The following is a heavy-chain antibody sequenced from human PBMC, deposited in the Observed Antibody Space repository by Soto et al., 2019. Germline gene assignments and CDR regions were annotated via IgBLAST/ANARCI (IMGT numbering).Heavy chain of an antibody. Sequence: SETLSLTCTVSGDSMSSSNWWNWVRQPPGKGLEWIGEAHHSGRTNYNPSLKSRVTISVYRSQNHFSLQLTSVTAADTAVYYCARSEAPALDYWGQGTLVTAPQ. V-gene: IGHV4-4*02. CDR2: AHHSGRT. CDR1: GDSMSSSNW. J-gene: IGHJ4*02. CDR3: ARSEAPALDY.